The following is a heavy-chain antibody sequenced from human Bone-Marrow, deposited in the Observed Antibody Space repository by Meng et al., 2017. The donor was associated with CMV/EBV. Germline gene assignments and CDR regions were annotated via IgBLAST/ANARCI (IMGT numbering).Heavy chain of an antibody. CDR3: ARDNGFGGGRKYYFDY. D-gene: IGHD3-10*01. CDR1: GDSVSTNSAA. CDR2: TYYRSKWYN. Sequence: SQTLSLTCAISGDSVSTNSAAWNWIRQSPSRGLEWLGRTYYRSKWYNDYAVSVKSRITINPDTSKNQFSLQLNSVTPEDTAVYYCARDNGFGGGRKYYFDYWGQGTLVTVSS. J-gene: IGHJ4*02. V-gene: IGHV6-1*01.